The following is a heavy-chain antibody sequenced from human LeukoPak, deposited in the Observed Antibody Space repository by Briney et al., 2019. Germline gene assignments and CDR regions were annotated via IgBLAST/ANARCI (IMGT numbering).Heavy chain of an antibody. CDR3: ARDRRDAFDI. CDR2: IYTSGST. V-gene: IGHV4-61*02. Sequence: SETLSLTCNVSGGSMSSGSYYWSWIRQPAGKGLEWIGRIYTSGSTNYNPSLKSRVTISVDTSKNQFSLKLSSVTAADTAVYYCARDRRDAFDIWGQGTMVTVSS. J-gene: IGHJ3*02. CDR1: GGSMSSGSYY.